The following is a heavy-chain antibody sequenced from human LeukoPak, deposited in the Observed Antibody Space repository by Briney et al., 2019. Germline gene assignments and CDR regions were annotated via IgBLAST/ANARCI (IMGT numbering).Heavy chain of an antibody. CDR1: GGSISSYY. Sequence: SETLSLTCTVSGGSISSYYWSWIRQPPGKGLEWIGYIYYSGSTNYNPSLKSRVTISVDTSKNPFSLKLSSVTAADTAVYYCARGMAPDYFDYWGQGTLVTVSS. J-gene: IGHJ4*02. CDR3: ARGMAPDYFDY. CDR2: IYYSGST. D-gene: IGHD5-24*01. V-gene: IGHV4-59*01.